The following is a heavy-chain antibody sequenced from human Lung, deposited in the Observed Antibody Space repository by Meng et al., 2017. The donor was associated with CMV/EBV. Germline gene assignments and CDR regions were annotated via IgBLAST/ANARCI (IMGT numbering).Heavy chain of an antibody. CDR1: GGSVSSGTYY. CDR3: ARFATTVLKT. Sequence: PXTLSLXCTVSGGSVSSGTYYWSWIRQPPGKGLEWIGYVYYAGSTNYNPSLESRVTISVNTSKNQSSLKLTSVTAEDTAKYYCARFATTVLKTWVHGTLVTVSS. V-gene: IGHV4-61*01. CDR2: VYYAGST. D-gene: IGHD4-17*01. J-gene: IGHJ4*01.